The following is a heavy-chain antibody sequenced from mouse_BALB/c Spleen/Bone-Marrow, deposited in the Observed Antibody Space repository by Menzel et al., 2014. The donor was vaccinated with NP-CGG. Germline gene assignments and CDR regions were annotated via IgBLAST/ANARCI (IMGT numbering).Heavy chain of an antibody. J-gene: IGHJ3*01. Sequence: VKLQESAAELARPGASVKMSCKASGYTFTTYTMHWLKQRPGQGLEWIGYINPSIGYTEYNQKFKDKTTLTADKSSSTACMQLSSLTSEDSAVYYCARKVDGNYGPVFAYWGQGTLVTVSA. D-gene: IGHD2-1*01. CDR2: INPSIGYT. V-gene: IGHV1-4*02. CDR1: GYTFTTYT. CDR3: ARKVDGNYGPVFAY.